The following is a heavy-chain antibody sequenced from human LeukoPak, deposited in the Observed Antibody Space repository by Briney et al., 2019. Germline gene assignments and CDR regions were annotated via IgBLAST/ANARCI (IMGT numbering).Heavy chain of an antibody. Sequence: SETLSLTRTVSGGSISSDYWSWIRQPPGKGLEWIGYIYHSGSTNYNPSLKSRVTISVDTSKNQFSLKLSSVTAADTAVYYCAKSDNSGWLTWFDPWGQGTLVTVSS. CDR1: GGSISSDY. CDR3: AKSDNSGWLTWFDP. V-gene: IGHV4-59*01. CDR2: IYHSGST. J-gene: IGHJ5*02. D-gene: IGHD6-19*01.